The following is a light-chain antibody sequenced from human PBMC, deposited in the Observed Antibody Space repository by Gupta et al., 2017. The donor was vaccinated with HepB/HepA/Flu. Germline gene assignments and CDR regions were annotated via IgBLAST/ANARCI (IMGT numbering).Light chain of an antibody. CDR1: QSLLYSNGYNY. CDR2: LGS. V-gene: IGKV2-28*01. J-gene: IGKJ1*01. Sequence: DIVMTQSPLSLPVTPGEPASISCRSSQSLLYSNGYNYLDWYLQKPGQSPQLLIYLGSNRASGVPDRFSGSGSGTDFTLKISRVEAEDVGLYYCMHALQTPWTFGQGTKVEIK. CDR3: MHALQTPWT.